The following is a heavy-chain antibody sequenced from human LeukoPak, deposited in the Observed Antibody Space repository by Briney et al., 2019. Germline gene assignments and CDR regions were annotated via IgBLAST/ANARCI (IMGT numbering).Heavy chain of an antibody. CDR1: GFTFSSYS. Sequence: GGSLRLSCAASGFTFSSYSMNWVRQAPGKGLEWVSSISSNSSYIYYADSVKGRFTISRDNDKNSLYLQMNSLRAEDTAVYYCARDRRYCSSTSCYKDYWGQGTLVTVSS. J-gene: IGHJ4*02. CDR2: ISSNSSYI. CDR3: ARDRRYCSSTSCYKDY. V-gene: IGHV3-21*01. D-gene: IGHD2-2*02.